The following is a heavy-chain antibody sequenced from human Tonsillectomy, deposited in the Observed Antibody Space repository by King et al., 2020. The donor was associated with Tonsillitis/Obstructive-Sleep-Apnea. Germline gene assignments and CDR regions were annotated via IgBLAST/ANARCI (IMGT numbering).Heavy chain of an antibody. Sequence: VQLVESGGGLVQSGGSLRLSCAASGFTFSSYWMSWVRQAPGKGLEWVANIKQAGSEKHYVDSVKGRFTISRDNAENSLYLQLNSLRAEDTAVYYCAREGGHGMGFYYWGQGTLVTVSS. CDR1: GFTFSSYW. CDR2: IKQAGSEK. J-gene: IGHJ4*02. D-gene: IGHD3-16*01. V-gene: IGHV3-7*01. CDR3: AREGGHGMGFYY.